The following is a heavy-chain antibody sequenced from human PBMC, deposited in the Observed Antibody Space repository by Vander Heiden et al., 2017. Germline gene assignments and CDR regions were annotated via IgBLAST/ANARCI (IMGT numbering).Heavy chain of an antibody. D-gene: IGHD4-4*01. V-gene: IGHV4-59*01. CDR3: AREAVTSPLFDY. J-gene: IGHJ4*02. Sequence: QVQLQESGPGLVKPSETLSLTCTVSGGSISSYYWSWIRQPPGKGLEWIGYIYYSGSTNYNPSLKSRVTISVDTSKNQFSLKLSSVTAADTVVYYCAREAVTSPLFDYWGQGTLVTVSS. CDR1: GGSISSYY. CDR2: IYYSGST.